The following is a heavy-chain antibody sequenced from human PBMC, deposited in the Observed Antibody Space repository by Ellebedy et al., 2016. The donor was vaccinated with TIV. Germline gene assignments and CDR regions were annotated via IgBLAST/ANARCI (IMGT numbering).Heavy chain of an antibody. Sequence: MPSETLSLTCTVSGGSISSYYWSWIRQPPGKGLAWIGYIYYSGSTNYTPSLKSRVTISVDTSKNQFSLKLSSVTAADTAVYYCASLGSGWLFDYWGQGTLVTVSS. D-gene: IGHD6-19*01. J-gene: IGHJ4*02. CDR2: IYYSGST. V-gene: IGHV4-59*01. CDR1: GGSISSYY. CDR3: ASLGSGWLFDY.